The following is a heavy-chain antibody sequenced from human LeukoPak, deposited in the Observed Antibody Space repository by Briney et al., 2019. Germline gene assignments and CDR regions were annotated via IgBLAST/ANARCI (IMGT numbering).Heavy chain of an antibody. Sequence: TLSLTCTVSGGSLSTYHWNWIRQPPGKALEWLALIDWDDDKYYSTSLKTRLTISKDTSKNQVVLTMTNMDPVDTATYYCATLLYGDYGYYFDYWGQGTLVTVSS. CDR2: IDWDDDK. CDR3: ATLLYGDYGYYFDY. CDR1: GGSLSTYHW. V-gene: IGHV2-70*01. J-gene: IGHJ4*02. D-gene: IGHD4-17*01.